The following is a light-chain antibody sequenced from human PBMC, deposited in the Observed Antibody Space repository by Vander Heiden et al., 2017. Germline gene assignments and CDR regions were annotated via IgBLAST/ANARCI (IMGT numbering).Light chain of an antibody. J-gene: IGLJ1*01. Sequence: QLVLTQSPSASPSLGASVKLTCTLSSGHSNYDIAWLQQQPEKGPRYLMKLNSDGSYSKGDGIPDRFSGSSSGAERYLTISRLQSEDEADYYCQTWGSGVHYVFGAGTKVTVL. CDR1: SGHSNYD. CDR2: LNSDGSY. V-gene: IGLV4-69*01. CDR3: QTWGSGVHYV.